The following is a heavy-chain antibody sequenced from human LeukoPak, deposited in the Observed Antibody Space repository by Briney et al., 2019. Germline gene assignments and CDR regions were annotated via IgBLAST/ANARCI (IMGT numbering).Heavy chain of an antibody. CDR3: AKASCGGECYYAMDV. CDR1: GFTFRTYR. Sequence: GGSLRLSCEASGFTFRTYRMNWVRQAPEKGLEWVSRISYTGRNTYYADSVKGRFTISRDNSKNTLYLQMNSLRAEDTAVYYCAKASCGGECYYAMDVWGQGTTVIVSS. J-gene: IGHJ6*02. D-gene: IGHD2-21*01. CDR2: ISYTGRNT. V-gene: IGHV3-23*01.